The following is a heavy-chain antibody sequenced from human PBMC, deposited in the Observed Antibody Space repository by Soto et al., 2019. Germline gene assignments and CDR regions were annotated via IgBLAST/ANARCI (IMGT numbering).Heavy chain of an antibody. D-gene: IGHD2-2*01. CDR3: VRLCCSSSGCARGGWFGP. Sequence: QVQLQESGPGLVMPSQTLSLTCTVTGGSINSGDYFWTWIRQSPGKGLEWFGYMYSSGSTYYNPSLHSRITISADTSKNQFSLKLNSVTAADTAVYYCVRLCCSSSGCARGGWFGPWGQGTLVTVSS. J-gene: IGHJ5*02. CDR1: GGSINSGDYF. CDR2: MYSSGST. V-gene: IGHV4-30-4*01.